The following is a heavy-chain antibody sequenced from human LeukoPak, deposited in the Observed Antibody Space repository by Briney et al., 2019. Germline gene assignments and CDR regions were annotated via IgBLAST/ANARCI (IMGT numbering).Heavy chain of an antibody. Sequence: PGGSLRLSCEGSGFIVSTKYMNWVRQAPGKGLEWVSILYSGSSTYYTDSVKGRFTVSRDDSKNTLYLHMNSLGVEDTAVYYCARVGDHYHWYLDVWGRGTLVTVSS. CDR3: ARVGDHYHWYLDV. V-gene: IGHV3-53*01. J-gene: IGHJ2*01. D-gene: IGHD3-10*01. CDR1: GFIVSTKY. CDR2: LYSGSST.